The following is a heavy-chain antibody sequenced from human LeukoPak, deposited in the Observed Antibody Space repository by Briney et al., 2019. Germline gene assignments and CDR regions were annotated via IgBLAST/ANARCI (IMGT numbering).Heavy chain of an antibody. CDR2: IYPGDSDT. CDR3: ARLPYYYDSSGYYSWFDP. J-gene: IGHJ5*02. D-gene: IGHD3-22*01. V-gene: IGHV5-51*01. CDR1: GYSFTSYW. Sequence: GESLKISCKGSGYSFTSYWIGWVRQMPGKGLEWMGIIYPGDSDTRYSPSFQGQVTISADKSISTAYLQWSSLKASDTAMYYCARLPYYYDSSGYYSWFDPWGQGTLVTVSS.